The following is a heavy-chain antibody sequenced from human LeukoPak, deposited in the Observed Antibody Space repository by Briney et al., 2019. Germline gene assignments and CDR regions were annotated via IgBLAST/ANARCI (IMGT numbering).Heavy chain of an antibody. CDR1: GYTFTDYY. J-gene: IGHJ4*02. Sequence: ASVKVSCKASGYTFTDYYMHWARQAPGQGLEWMGWMNPNNGDTSYAQKFEGRVTMTRDTSISTAYMELSRLTSDDTAVYYCARGRFVDEIGDRAMIEDYWGEGTLVTVSS. D-gene: IGHD5-18*01. CDR2: MNPNNGDT. CDR3: ARGRFVDEIGDRAMIEDY. V-gene: IGHV1-2*02.